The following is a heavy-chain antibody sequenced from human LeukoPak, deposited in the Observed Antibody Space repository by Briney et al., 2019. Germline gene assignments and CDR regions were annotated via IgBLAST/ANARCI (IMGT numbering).Heavy chain of an antibody. V-gene: IGHV3-7*01. D-gene: IGHD1-14*01. J-gene: IGHJ4*02. CDR3: ARETTGESDY. CDR2: IKQDGSDK. Sequence: PGGSLRLSCAASGFTFTTYWMTWVRQAPGKGLEWVANIKQDGSDKYYVDSVKDRFTISRDNAKNSLYLQMNSLRAEDTAVYYCARETTGESDYWGQGTLVTVSS. CDR1: GFTFTTYW.